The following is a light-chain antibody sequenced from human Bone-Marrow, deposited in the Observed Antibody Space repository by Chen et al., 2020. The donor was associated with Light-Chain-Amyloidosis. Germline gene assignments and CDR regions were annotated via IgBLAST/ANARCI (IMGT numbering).Light chain of an antibody. CDR1: SSDVGGYDI. Sequence: QSALPQPPSVTGPPGQPITISCTVTSSDVGGYDIVSWYRQHPGKAPKLLIFEVTKRPSGVSNRFSGSKSGNTASLTISGLRTEDAADYYCCAYRGGSFPYVFGPGTKVTVL. CDR2: EVT. V-gene: IGLV2-23*02. J-gene: IGLJ1*01. CDR3: CAYRGGSFPYV.